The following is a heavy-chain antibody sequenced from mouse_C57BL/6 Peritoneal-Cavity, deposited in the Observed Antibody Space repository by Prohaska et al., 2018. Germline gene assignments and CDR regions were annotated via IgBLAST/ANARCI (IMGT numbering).Heavy chain of an antibody. CDR2: GT. D-gene: IGHD2-4*01. J-gene: IGHJ4*01. CDR3: ALIYYDYDGYAMDY. Sequence: GTSYNQKFKGKTTLTVDTSSSTAYMELHSLTSEDSAVYYCALIYYDYDGYAMDYWGQGTSVTVSS. V-gene: IGHV1-36*01.